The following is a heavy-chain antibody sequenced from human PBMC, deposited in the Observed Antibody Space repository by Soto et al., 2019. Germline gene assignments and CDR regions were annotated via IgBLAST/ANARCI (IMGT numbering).Heavy chain of an antibody. D-gene: IGHD6-19*01. J-gene: IGHJ4*02. CDR3: AREQTIEGVAGDY. Sequence: QVQLVESGGGVVQPGGSLRLSCAASGFTFSSYAMHWVRQAPGKGLEWEAVISYDGSNKYYADSVKGRFTISRDNSKNTLYLQMNSLRAEVTAVYYCAREQTIEGVAGDYWGQGTLVTVSS. V-gene: IGHV3-30-3*01. CDR2: ISYDGSNK. CDR1: GFTFSSYA.